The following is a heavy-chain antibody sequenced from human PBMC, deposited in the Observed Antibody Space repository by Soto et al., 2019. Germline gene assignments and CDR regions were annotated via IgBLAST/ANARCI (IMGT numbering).Heavy chain of an antibody. Sequence: GGSLRLSCAASGFTLINYAMAWVRQAPGKGLEWVSGISNSGNSKYYADSVKGRFTISRDNSKNTLYLQMNSLGAEDTALYHCAKLNSRTILKGNGFDPWGQGTLVTVSS. CDR2: ISNSGNSK. CDR1: GFTLINYA. V-gene: IGHV3-23*01. CDR3: AKLNSRTILKGNGFDP. D-gene: IGHD3-3*01. J-gene: IGHJ5*02.